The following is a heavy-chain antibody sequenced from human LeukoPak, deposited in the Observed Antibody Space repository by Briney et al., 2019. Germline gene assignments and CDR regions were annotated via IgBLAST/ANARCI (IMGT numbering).Heavy chain of an antibody. CDR3: SRDSSSWYGGAFDI. Sequence: SETLSLTCTVSGGSISSGSYYWSWIRQPAGKGLEWIGRIYTSGSTNYNPSLKSRVTISVDTSKNQFSLKLSSVTAADTAVYYCSRDSSSWYGGAFDIWGQGTMVTVSS. J-gene: IGHJ3*02. CDR2: IYTSGST. V-gene: IGHV4-61*02. CDR1: GGSISSGSYY. D-gene: IGHD6-13*01.